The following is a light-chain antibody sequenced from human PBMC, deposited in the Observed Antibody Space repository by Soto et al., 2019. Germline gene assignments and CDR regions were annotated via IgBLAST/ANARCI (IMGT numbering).Light chain of an antibody. CDR1: QNINIY. CDR2: DAS. V-gene: IGKV1-33*01. CDR3: QPYDDLPFT. J-gene: IGKJ3*01. Sequence: DIQMTQSPSSLSASVGDIVTITCQASQNINIYLNWYQQSPGRAPKLLIYDASSLEKGVPSRFSGTGSGTHFTLTISSLKPEDIATYYCQPYDDLPFTFSPGTKVDI.